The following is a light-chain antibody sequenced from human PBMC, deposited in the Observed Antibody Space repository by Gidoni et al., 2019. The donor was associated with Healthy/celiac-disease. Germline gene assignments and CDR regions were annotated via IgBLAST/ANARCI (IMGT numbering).Light chain of an antibody. Sequence: QSVLTQPPSVSGAPGQRVTISCTGSSYNIGAGYDVHWYQQLPGPAPKLLIYGNSNRPSGVPDRFSGSKSGTSASLAITGLQAEDEADYYCQSYDSSLSGSVFGGGTKLTVL. CDR1: SYNIGAGYD. CDR2: GNS. J-gene: IGLJ3*02. CDR3: QSYDSSLSGSV. V-gene: IGLV1-40*01.